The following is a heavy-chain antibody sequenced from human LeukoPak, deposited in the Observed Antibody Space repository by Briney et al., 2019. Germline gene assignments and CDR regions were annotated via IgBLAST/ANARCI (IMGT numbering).Heavy chain of an antibody. CDR2: ITPRDGTA. V-gene: IGHV1-46*03. J-gene: IGHJ4*02. Sequence: ASVKVSCKASGYTFTSYYIHWVRQAPGQGFEWMGIITPRDGTAHYAQRFQGRLTLTGDTSTGTVYMRLSGLTSDDMAIYFCARDSPSTVTTPSFDHWGQGTLVTVSS. CDR1: GYTFTSYY. CDR3: ARDSPSTVTTPSFDH. D-gene: IGHD4-17*01.